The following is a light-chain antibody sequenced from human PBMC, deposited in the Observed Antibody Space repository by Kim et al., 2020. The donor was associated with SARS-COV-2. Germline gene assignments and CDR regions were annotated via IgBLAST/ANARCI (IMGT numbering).Light chain of an antibody. J-gene: IGLJ2*01. CDR2: DTS. Sequence: QAVVTQEPSLTVSPGGTVTLTCGSSTGTVTSGHYPYWFQQKPGQAPRTPIYDTSNKHSWTPARFSGSLLGGKAALTLSGAQPEDEAEYYCLLYYSGVRVFGGGTELTVL. CDR3: LLYYSGVRV. CDR1: TGTVTSGHY. V-gene: IGLV7-46*01.